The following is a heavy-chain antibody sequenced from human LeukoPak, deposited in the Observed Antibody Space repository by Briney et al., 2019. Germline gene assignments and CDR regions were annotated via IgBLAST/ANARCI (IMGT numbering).Heavy chain of an antibody. V-gene: IGHV3-21*06. CDR2: ITSGSSYI. J-gene: IGHJ6*03. D-gene: IGHD2-2*01. Sequence: GGSLRLSCAASGFTFSSYTMNWVRQAPGKGLEWVSSITSGSSYIYYADSVKGRFTISRDNAKNSLSLQMNSLRAEDTAVYYCARDQVVNYYYYMDVWGKGTTVTVSS. CDR3: ARDQVVNYYYYMDV. CDR1: GFTFSSYT.